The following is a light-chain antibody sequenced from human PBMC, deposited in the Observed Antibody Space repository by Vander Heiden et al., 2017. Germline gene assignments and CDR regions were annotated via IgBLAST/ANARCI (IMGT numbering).Light chain of an antibody. CDR1: SSNIGSNT. V-gene: IGLV1-44*01. CDR2: SHN. J-gene: IGLJ3*02. Sequence: QSVLTQPPSASGTPGQRVTISCTGRSSNIGSNTVKWYQQLPGTAPKLLIFSHNQQPSGVPDRFSGSKSGTSASLAISGLQSEDEADYYCAAWDDNLSGWVFGGGTKLTVL. CDR3: AAWDDNLSGWV.